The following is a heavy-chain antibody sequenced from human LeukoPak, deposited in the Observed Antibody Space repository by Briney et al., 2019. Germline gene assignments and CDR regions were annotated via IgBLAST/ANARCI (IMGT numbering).Heavy chain of an antibody. Sequence: ASVKVSCKASGYTFTGYYMHWVRQAPGQGLEWMGRINPNSGGTNYAQKFQGRVTMTRDTSISTAYMELSRLRSDDTAVYYCARDRGYSSSWYGYWGRGTLVTVSS. CDR2: INPNSGGT. CDR3: ARDRGYSSSWYGY. CDR1: GYTFTGYY. J-gene: IGHJ4*02. V-gene: IGHV1-2*06. D-gene: IGHD6-13*01.